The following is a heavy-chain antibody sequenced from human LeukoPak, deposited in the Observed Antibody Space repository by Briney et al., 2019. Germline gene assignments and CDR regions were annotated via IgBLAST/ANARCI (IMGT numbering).Heavy chain of an antibody. D-gene: IGHD6-19*01. CDR2: IYYNGST. V-gene: IGHV4-59*08. CDR1: GGSISSYY. CDR3: ARQSRGIAVAGLDC. Sequence: SETLSLTCTVPGGSISSYYWTWIRQPPEKGLEWIGYIYYNGSTNYNPSLKSRVTISVDTSKNQFSLKPSSVTAADTAVYYCARQSRGIAVAGLDCWGQGTLVTVSS. J-gene: IGHJ4*02.